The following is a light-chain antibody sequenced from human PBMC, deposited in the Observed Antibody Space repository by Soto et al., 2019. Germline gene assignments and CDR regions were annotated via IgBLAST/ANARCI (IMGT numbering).Light chain of an antibody. CDR3: QHYNIYSEA. CDR1: QTISSW. Sequence: DIQMTQSPSTLSGSVGDRVTITCRASQTISSWLAWYQQKPGKAPKLLIYKASTLKSGVPSRFSGSGSGTEFPLTIGSLQPDDFAPYYCQHYNIYSEAFGQGTKV. J-gene: IGKJ1*01. V-gene: IGKV1-5*03. CDR2: KAS.